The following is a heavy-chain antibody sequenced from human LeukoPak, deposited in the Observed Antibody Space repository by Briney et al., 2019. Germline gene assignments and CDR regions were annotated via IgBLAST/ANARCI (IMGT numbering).Heavy chain of an antibody. CDR1: GGSISSGSYY. V-gene: IGHV4-39*07. CDR3: ARASYSYDINGWVPFDY. D-gene: IGHD3-22*01. CDR2: FYYSGRT. Sequence: PSETLSLTCTVSGGSISSGSYYWDWIRQPPGRGLEWIGGFYYSGRTYYNPSLKSRVTISGDTSKNQFSLRLSSVTAADTAVYYCARASYSYDINGWVPFDYWGQGTLVTVSS. J-gene: IGHJ4*02.